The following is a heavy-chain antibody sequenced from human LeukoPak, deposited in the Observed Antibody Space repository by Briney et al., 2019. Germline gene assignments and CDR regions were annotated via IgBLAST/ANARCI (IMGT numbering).Heavy chain of an antibody. CDR1: GGXISSYF. CDR2: ISSSGST. D-gene: IGHD3-22*01. J-gene: IGHJ4*02. CDR3: ATDSDRSDWFFDY. Sequence: SETLSLTCTVSGGXISSYFCTWIRQPAGKGQEWIGRISSSGSTNYNPSLNSRVTMSVDTSKNQLSLKLSSVTAADTAVYYCATDSDRSDWFFDYWGQGTLVTVSS. V-gene: IGHV4-4*07.